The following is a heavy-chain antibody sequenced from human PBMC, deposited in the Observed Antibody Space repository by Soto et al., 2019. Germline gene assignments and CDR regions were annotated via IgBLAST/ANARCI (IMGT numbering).Heavy chain of an antibody. CDR3: AKIRGYCSSNSCHSDYYYYGREF. D-gene: IGHD2-2*01. CDR2: ISGSGGST. J-gene: IGHJ6*02. CDR1: GFTFSSYA. Sequence: PGGSLRLSCAASGFTFSSYAMSWVRQAPGKGLEWVSAISGSGGSTYYADSVKGRFTISRDNSKNTLYLQMNSLRAEDTAVYYCAKIRGYCSSNSCHSDYYYYGREFWGQGTTVTVSS. V-gene: IGHV3-23*01.